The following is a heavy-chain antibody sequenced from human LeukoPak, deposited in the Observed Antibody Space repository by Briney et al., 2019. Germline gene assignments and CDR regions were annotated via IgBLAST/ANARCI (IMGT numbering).Heavy chain of an antibody. D-gene: IGHD6-6*01. Sequence: ASVKVSCKASGYTFTSYAMHWVCQAPGQRLEWMGWINAGNGNTKYSQKFQGRVTITRDTSASTAYMELSSLRSEDTAVYYCARYSSSSDSFQHWGQGTLVTVSS. J-gene: IGHJ1*01. CDR3: ARYSSSSDSFQH. CDR2: INAGNGNT. V-gene: IGHV1-3*01. CDR1: GYTFTSYA.